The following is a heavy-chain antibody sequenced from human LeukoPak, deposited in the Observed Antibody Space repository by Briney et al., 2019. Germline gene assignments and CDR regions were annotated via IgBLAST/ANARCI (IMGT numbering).Heavy chain of an antibody. J-gene: IGHJ4*02. V-gene: IGHV3-74*01. Sequence: PGGSLRLSCAASGFTFSSYWMHWVRQAPGKGLVWVSRINSGGSSTSYADSVKGRFTISRDNAKNTLYLQMNSLRAEDTAVYYCARVWYYDILTGYSPFDYWGQGTLVTVSS. CDR1: GFTFSSYW. CDR3: ARVWYYDILTGYSPFDY. D-gene: IGHD3-9*01. CDR2: INSGGSST.